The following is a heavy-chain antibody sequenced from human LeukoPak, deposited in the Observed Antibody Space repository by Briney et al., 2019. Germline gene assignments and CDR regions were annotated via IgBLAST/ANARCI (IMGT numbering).Heavy chain of an antibody. J-gene: IGHJ4*02. CDR1: GSTFTSYG. CDR3: ALIAAAGVYY. D-gene: IGHD6-25*01. CDR2: ISVYKGNT. V-gene: IGHV1-18*01. Sequence: ASVKLSCKASGSTFTSYGIRWVRQAPGPGLEWRGWISVYKGNTDDAQKIQGRVTMTTDTSTSTAYMELRSLRSDDSAVYYCALIAAAGVYYGGQGTLVTVYS.